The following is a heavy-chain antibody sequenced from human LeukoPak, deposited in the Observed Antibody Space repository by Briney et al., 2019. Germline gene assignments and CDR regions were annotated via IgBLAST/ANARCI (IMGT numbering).Heavy chain of an antibody. CDR2: ISYDGSNK. Sequence: GRSLRLSCAASGFTFSSYGMHWVRQAPGKGLEWVAVISYDGSNKYYTESVKGRFTISRDNSKDTPYLQLNSLRTEDTAVYYCAKEDYGALDYWGQGTLVTVSS. V-gene: IGHV3-30*18. J-gene: IGHJ4*02. CDR3: AKEDYGALDY. CDR1: GFTFSSYG. D-gene: IGHD4-17*01.